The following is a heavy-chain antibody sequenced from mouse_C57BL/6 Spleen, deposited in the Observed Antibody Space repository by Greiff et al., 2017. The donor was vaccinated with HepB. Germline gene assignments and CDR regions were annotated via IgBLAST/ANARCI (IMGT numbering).Heavy chain of an antibody. CDR1: GFTFSDYG. Sequence: EVKLMESGGGLVKPGGSLKLSCAASGFTFSDYGMHWVRQAPEKGLEWVAYISSGSSTIYYADTVKGRFTISRDTAKNTLCRQMTSLRSDDTAMYYCARRIYYGSSYNYAMDYWGQGTSVTVSS. V-gene: IGHV5-17*01. D-gene: IGHD1-1*01. CDR3: ARRIYYGSSYNYAMDY. J-gene: IGHJ4*01. CDR2: ISSGSSTI.